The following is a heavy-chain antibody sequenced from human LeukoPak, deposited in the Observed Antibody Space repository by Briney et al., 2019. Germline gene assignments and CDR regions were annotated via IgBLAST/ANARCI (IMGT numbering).Heavy chain of an antibody. Sequence: GGSLKLSRAASGFTFSGSAMHWVPQAPEKGLERVGRIRSKANSYATAYAASVKGRFTISRDDSKNTAYLQMNSLKTEDTAVYYCYWRYCSSTSCLLYGMDVWGQGTTVTVSS. D-gene: IGHD2-2*01. CDR2: IRSKANSYAT. V-gene: IGHV3-73*01. CDR3: YWRYCSSTSCLLYGMDV. CDR1: GFTFSGSA. J-gene: IGHJ6*02.